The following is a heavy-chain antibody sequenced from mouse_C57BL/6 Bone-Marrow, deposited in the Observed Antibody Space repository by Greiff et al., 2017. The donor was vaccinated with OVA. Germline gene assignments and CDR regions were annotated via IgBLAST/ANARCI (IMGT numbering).Heavy chain of an antibody. CDR1: GYTFTSYW. D-gene: IGHD1-1*01. Sequence: QVQLQQPGAELVMPGASVKLSCKASGYTFTSYWMHWVKQRPGQGLEWIGEIDPSDSYTNYNQKFKGKSTLTVDKSYSTAYMQLSSLTSEDSAVYYCAREIYYYGSSYGYFDVWGTGTTVTVSS. CDR2: IDPSDSYT. V-gene: IGHV1-69*01. J-gene: IGHJ1*03. CDR3: AREIYYYGSSYGYFDV.